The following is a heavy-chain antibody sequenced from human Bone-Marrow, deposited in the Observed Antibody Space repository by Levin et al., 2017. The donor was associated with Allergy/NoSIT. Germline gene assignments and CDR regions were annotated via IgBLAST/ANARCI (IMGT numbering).Heavy chain of an antibody. Sequence: PGGFLRLSCVGSGFTFSSHWMNWVRQGPGKGLVWVSRINEDGSSTSYADAVRGRFTISRDNAKNTLYLQMNSLRVEDTGLYYCARRLIARGGNAFDYWGRATLVTVSS. D-gene: IGHD4-23*01. CDR1: GFTFSSHW. CDR2: INEDGSST. V-gene: IGHV3-74*01. J-gene: IGHJ4*02. CDR3: ARRLIARGGNAFDY.